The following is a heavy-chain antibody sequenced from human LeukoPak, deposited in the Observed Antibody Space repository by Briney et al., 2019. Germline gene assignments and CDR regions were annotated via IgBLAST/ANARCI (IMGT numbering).Heavy chain of an antibody. CDR2: ISSAGAT. J-gene: IGHJ5*02. CDR3: ARDKAWLDP. CDR1: GGSMGSYY. D-gene: IGHD5-12*01. Sequence: SETLSLTCTVSGGSMGSYYWACIRQPAGKGLEWIGRISSAGATTYNPSLKKRLTMSIDMTKNQFSLTLRSMTAADTAVYYCARDKAWLDPWGQGTLVTVSS. V-gene: IGHV4-4*07.